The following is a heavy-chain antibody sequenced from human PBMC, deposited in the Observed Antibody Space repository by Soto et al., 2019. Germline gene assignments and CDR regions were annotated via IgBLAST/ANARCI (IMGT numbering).Heavy chain of an antibody. CDR2: INPNSGGT. J-gene: IGHJ4*02. D-gene: IGHD3-9*01. Sequence: ASVKVSCKASGYTFTGYYMHWVRQAPGQGLEWMGWINPNSGGTNYAQKFQGRVTMTRDTSISTAYMELSRLRSDDTAVYYCARDGAEYYDILTGPQYHFDYWGQGTLVTVSS. CDR1: GYTFTGYY. V-gene: IGHV1-2*02. CDR3: ARDGAEYYDILTGPQYHFDY.